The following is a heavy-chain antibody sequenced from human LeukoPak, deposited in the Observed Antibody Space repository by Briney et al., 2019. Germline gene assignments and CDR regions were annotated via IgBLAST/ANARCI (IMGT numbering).Heavy chain of an antibody. Sequence: ASVKVSCKASGYTFTGYYMHWVRQAPGQGLEWMGWTNPNSGGTNYAQKFQGWVTMTRDTSISTAYVELSRLRSDDTAVYYCARDYRMVRGAIRYYYYGMDVWGQGTTVTVSS. D-gene: IGHD3-10*01. V-gene: IGHV1-2*04. CDR1: GYTFTGYY. CDR3: ARDYRMVRGAIRYYYYGMDV. CDR2: TNPNSGGT. J-gene: IGHJ6*02.